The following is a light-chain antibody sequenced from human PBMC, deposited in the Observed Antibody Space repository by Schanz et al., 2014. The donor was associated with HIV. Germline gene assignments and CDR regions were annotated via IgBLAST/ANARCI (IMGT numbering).Light chain of an antibody. Sequence: ETVLTQSPGSLSLSPGERATLSCRTSQSVGGSQLAWYQHKRGQAPRLLIYATSFRATGIPDRFSGSGSGTDFTLTISGLLPDDFATYFCQQFHTYPYTFGQGTKLEIK. CDR1: QSVGGSQ. J-gene: IGKJ2*01. V-gene: IGKV3-20*01. CDR2: ATS. CDR3: QQFHTYPYT.